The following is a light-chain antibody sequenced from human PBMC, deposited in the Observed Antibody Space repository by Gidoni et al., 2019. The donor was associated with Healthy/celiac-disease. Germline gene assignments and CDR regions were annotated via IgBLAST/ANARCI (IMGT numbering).Light chain of an antibody. CDR3: QQSFSSPFP. V-gene: IGKV1-39*01. CDR2: AAS. J-gene: IGKJ3*01. CDR1: QRSRNS. Sequence: DLQVTQSPSSLSASVGDRVTITCRARQRSRNSFNCYQQNPGKAPKLLIDAASNLHNEVPSRFRGSGSGTDFALTFNSLQPADFATYYFQQSFSSPFPFGPGTNVDI.